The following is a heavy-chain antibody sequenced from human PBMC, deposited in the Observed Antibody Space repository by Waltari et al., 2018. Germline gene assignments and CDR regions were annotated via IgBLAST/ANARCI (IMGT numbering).Heavy chain of an antibody. V-gene: IGHV4-59*11. D-gene: IGHD6-6*01. J-gene: IGHJ4*02. CDR3: ARGATRGSSSYDY. CDR2: IYYSGST. CDR1: GGSISSHY. Sequence: QVQLQESGPGLVKPSETLSLTCTVSGGSISSHYWSWIRQPPGKGLEWIGYIYYSGSTNYNPSLKSRVTISVDTSKNQFSLKLSSVTAADTAVYYCARGATRGSSSYDYWGQGTLVTVSS.